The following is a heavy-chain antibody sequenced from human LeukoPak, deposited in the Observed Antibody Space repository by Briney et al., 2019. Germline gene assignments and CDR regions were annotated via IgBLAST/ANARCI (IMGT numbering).Heavy chain of an antibody. Sequence: ASVKVSCKASGYTFTSYYMHWVRQAPGQGLEWMGWISAYNGNTNYAQKLQGRVTMTTDTSTSTAYMELRSLRSDDTAVYYCARPYYDFWSGYPGAEYFQHWGQGTLVTVSS. CDR2: ISAYNGNT. J-gene: IGHJ1*01. CDR1: GYTFTSYY. V-gene: IGHV1-18*04. D-gene: IGHD3-3*01. CDR3: ARPYYDFWSGYPGAEYFQH.